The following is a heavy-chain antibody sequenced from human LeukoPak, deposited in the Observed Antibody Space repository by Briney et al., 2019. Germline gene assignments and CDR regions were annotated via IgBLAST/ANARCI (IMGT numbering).Heavy chain of an antibody. CDR3: ARRMCGGDCPFDY. CDR2: ISSSGSTI. CDR1: GFTFSSYE. D-gene: IGHD2-21*02. J-gene: IGHJ4*02. V-gene: IGHV3-48*03. Sequence: PGRSLRLSCAASGFTFSSYEMNWVRQAPGKGLEWVSYISSSGSTIYYADSVKGRFTISRDNAKNSLYLQMNSLRAEDTAVYYCARRMCGGDCPFDYWGQGTLVTVSS.